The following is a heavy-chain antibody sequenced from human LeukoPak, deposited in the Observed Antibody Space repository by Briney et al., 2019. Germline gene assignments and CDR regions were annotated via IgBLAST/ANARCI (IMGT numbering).Heavy chain of an antibody. Sequence: ASVKVSCKAPGYTFTSYDINWVRQATGQGLEWMGWMNPNSGNTGYAQKFQGRVTMTRNTSISTAYMELSSLRSGDTAVYYCARGDSSGWYIGGSYYYYGMDVWGQGTTVTVSS. D-gene: IGHD6-19*01. V-gene: IGHV1-8*01. CDR1: GYTFTSYD. CDR2: MNPNSGNT. CDR3: ARGDSSGWYIGGSYYYYGMDV. J-gene: IGHJ6*02.